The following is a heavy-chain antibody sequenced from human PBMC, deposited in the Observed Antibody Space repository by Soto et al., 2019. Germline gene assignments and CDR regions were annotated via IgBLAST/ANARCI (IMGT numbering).Heavy chain of an antibody. J-gene: IGHJ6*02. CDR3: ARGSSSSTIFGVAPFSPPYYHGMDV. CDR1: GGTFSSYA. Sequence: GASVKVSCKASGGTFSSYAISWVRQAPGQGLEWMGGIIPIFGTANYAQKFQGRVTITADESTSTAYMELSSLRSEDTAVYYCARGSSSSTIFGVAPFSPPYYHGMDVWGQGTTVTVSS. V-gene: IGHV1-69*13. D-gene: IGHD3-3*01. CDR2: IIPIFGTA.